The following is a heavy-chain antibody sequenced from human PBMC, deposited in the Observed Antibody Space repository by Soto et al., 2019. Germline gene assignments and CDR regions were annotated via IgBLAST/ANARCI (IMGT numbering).Heavy chain of an antibody. D-gene: IGHD6-19*01. CDR2: ISFDGSNK. V-gene: IGHV3-30*18. CDR3: AKDSPYSSGWYSDY. CDR1: GFTFSSYG. Sequence: QVQLVESGGGVVQPGRSLRLSCAASGFTFSSYGMHWVRQAPGKGLEWVAVISFDGSNKYSADSVRGRFTISRDNSKNNLYLHMNSLRAEDTAVYYCAKDSPYSSGWYSDYWGQGTLVTVSS. J-gene: IGHJ4*02.